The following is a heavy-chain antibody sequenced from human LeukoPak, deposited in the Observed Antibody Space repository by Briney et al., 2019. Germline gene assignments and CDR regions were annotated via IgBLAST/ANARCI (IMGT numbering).Heavy chain of an antibody. D-gene: IGHD3-22*01. V-gene: IGHV3-21*01. J-gene: IGHJ3*01. Sequence: GGSLRLSCAASGFTFSSYSMNWVRQAPGKGLEWVSSISSSSSYIYYADSVKGRFTISRDNAKNTLYLQMNSLRAEDTAVYYCASSLYSSLPQGGWGQGTMVTVSS. CDR3: ASSLYSSLPQGG. CDR2: ISSSSSYI. CDR1: GFTFSSYS.